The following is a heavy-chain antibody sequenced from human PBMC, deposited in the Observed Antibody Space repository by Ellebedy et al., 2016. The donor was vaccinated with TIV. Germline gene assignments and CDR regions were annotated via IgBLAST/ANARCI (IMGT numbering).Heavy chain of an antibody. D-gene: IGHD1-26*01. V-gene: IGHV1-2*02. CDR3: ARDYWGSYEY. J-gene: IGHJ4*02. CDR1: GYTFTDYR. CDR2: ISPNGGGT. Sequence: AASVKVSCKASGYTFTDYRLDWVRQAPGLGLEWMGWISPNGGGTHYAQKFRGRVSMTGDTSISTASLELSRLTSDDTAVYYCARDYWGSYEYWGQGTLVTVSS.